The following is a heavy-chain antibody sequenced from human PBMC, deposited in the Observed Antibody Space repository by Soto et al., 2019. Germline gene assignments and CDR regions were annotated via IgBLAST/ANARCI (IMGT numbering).Heavy chain of an antibody. CDR2: IYSGGST. CDR3: ATMYSSGYPTYGFHI. CDR1: GVTVSSNY. D-gene: IGHD6-19*01. V-gene: IGHV3-53*01. Sequence: GGSLELACAASGVTVSSNYMSWVRQAPGKGLEWVSNIYSGGSTYYADSVEGRSTISRDNSKNTLYLEMNSLRTEDTAVYYCATMYSSGYPTYGFHIWGQGTLVPV. J-gene: IGHJ3*02.